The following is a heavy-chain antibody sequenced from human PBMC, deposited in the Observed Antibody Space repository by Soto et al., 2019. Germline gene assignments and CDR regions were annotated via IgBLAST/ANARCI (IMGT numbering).Heavy chain of an antibody. CDR3: AREGRKLVPGGWFDP. CDR2: IIPIFGTA. V-gene: IGHV1-69*13. J-gene: IGHJ5*02. CDR1: GGTFNSYA. Sequence: SVKVSCKASGGTFNSYAISWVRQAPGQGLEWMGGIIPIFGTANYAQKFQGRVTITADESTSTAYMELSSLRSEDTAVYYCAREGRKLVPGGWFDPCGQGPLVTVYS. D-gene: IGHD6-6*01.